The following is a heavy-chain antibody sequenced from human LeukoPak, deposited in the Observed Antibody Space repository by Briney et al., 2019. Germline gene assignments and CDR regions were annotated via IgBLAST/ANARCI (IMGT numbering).Heavy chain of an antibody. D-gene: IGHD4-17*01. Sequence: GGSLRLSCAASGFTFSSYGMHWVRQAPGKGLEWVAVISYDGSNKYYADSVKGRFTISRDNSKNTLYLQMNSLRAEDTAVYYCAKFSMTVTTSDWGQGTLVTVSS. CDR1: GFTFSSYG. J-gene: IGHJ4*02. CDR3: AKFSMTVTTSD. CDR2: ISYDGSNK. V-gene: IGHV3-30*18.